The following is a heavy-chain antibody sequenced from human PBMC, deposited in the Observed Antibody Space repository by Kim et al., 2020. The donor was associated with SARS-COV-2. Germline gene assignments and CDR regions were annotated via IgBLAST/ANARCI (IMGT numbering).Heavy chain of an antibody. D-gene: IGHD2-21*02. V-gene: IGHV3-33*06. CDR3: AKFVMVVTGMDDAFDI. Sequence: VKGRFTISRDNSKNTLYLQMNSLRAEGTAVYYCAKFVMVVTGMDDAFDIWGQGTMVTVSS. J-gene: IGHJ3*02.